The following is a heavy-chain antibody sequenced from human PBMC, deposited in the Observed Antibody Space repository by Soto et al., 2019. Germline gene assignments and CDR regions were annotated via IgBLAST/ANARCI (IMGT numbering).Heavy chain of an antibody. Sequence: PVGSLRLSCAASGFTFSSYAMSWVRQAPGKGLEWVSAISGSGGSTYYADSVKGRFTISRDNSKNTLYLQMNSLRAEDTAVYYCAKDWGIWFGEWGLGYWGQGTLVTVSS. CDR3: AKDWGIWFGEWGLGY. J-gene: IGHJ4*02. CDR1: GFTFSSYA. CDR2: ISGSGGST. D-gene: IGHD3-10*01. V-gene: IGHV3-23*01.